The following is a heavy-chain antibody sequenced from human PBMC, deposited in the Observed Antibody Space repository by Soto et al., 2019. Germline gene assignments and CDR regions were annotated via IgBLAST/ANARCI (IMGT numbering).Heavy chain of an antibody. V-gene: IGHV5-51*01. CDR3: ASLRTTCRSSCMDF. CDR2: IYPADSDT. D-gene: IGHD1-26*01. Sequence: GEYLKISCKASGYTFTNYRIGWVRQMPGKGLEWMGLIYPADSDTKYSPSFQGQVSISADRSIRSAFLQWSSLKASDTAIYYCASLRTTCRSSCMDFWGQGTTVTVSS. CDR1: GYTFTNYR. J-gene: IGHJ6*02.